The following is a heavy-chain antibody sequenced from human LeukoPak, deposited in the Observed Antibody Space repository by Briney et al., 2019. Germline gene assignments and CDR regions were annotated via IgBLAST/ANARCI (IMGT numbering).Heavy chain of an antibody. CDR2: IYHTGST. V-gene: IGHV4-59*06. CDR1: GGSISSYY. D-gene: IGHD5-12*01. J-gene: IGHJ4*02. CDR3: ARAPRQYSAYEIFYSDY. Sequence: SETLSLTCTVSGGSISSYYWSWVRQHPGKGLEWIGYIYHTGSTYYNPSLKSRVTISVDTSKNQFSLKLSSVTAADTAVYYCARAPRQYSAYEIFYSDYWGQGTLVTVSS.